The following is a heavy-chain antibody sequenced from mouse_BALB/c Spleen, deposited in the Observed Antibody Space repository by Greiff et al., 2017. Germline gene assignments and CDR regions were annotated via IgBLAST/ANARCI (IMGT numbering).Heavy chain of an antibody. Sequence: VQLQQTGPELVKPGASVKISCKASGYSFTDYIMLWVKQSHGKSLEWIGNINPYYGSTSYNLKFKGKATLTVDKSSSTAYMQLNSLTSEDSAVYYCARGGLEAWFAYWGQGTLVTVSA. CDR2: INPYYGST. J-gene: IGHJ3*01. D-gene: IGHD2-4*01. CDR1: GYSFTDYI. V-gene: IGHV1-39*01. CDR3: ARGGLEAWFAY.